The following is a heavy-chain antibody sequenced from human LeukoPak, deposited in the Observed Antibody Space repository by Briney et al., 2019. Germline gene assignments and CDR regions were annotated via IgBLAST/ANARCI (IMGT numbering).Heavy chain of an antibody. CDR3: AKLVSEIPTIVAV. CDR2: IYYSGST. J-gene: IGHJ4*02. D-gene: IGHD6-13*01. Sequence: SETLSLTCTVSGDSIKSSSYYWGWIRQPPGKGLEWIGSIYYSGSTYYNPSLKSRVTISVDTSKNQFSLKLSSVTAADTAVYYCAKLVSEIPTIVAVWGQGTLVTVSS. V-gene: IGHV4-39*07. CDR1: GDSIKSSSYY.